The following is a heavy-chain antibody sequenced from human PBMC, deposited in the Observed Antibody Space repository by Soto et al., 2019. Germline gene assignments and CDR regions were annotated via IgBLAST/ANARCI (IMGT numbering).Heavy chain of an antibody. Sequence: GGSLRLSCAASGFTFSDYYMSWIRQAPGKGLEWVSYISSSGSTIYYADSVKGRSTISRDNAKNSLYLQMNSLRAEDTAVYYCARAGWGDSHYYDSSGYLRYWGQGTLVTVSS. J-gene: IGHJ4*02. CDR3: ARAGWGDSHYYDSSGYLRY. CDR2: ISSSGSTI. D-gene: IGHD3-22*01. CDR1: GFTFSDYY. V-gene: IGHV3-11*01.